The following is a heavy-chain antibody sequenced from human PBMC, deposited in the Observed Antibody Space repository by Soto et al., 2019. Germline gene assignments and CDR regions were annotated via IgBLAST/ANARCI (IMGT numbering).Heavy chain of an antibody. V-gene: IGHV3-7*01. Sequence: EVQLVESGGGLVQPGGSLRLSCAVSGFTFSSYWMSWVRQAPGKGLEWVANIKQDGSEKYYVDSVNGRFTISRDNAKNSLYLQMNSLRAEDTAVYYCARDESYDILTGYYIPQRFDYWGQGSLVTVSS. CDR3: ARDESYDILTGYYIPQRFDY. J-gene: IGHJ4*02. CDR2: IKQDGSEK. CDR1: GFTFSSYW. D-gene: IGHD3-9*01.